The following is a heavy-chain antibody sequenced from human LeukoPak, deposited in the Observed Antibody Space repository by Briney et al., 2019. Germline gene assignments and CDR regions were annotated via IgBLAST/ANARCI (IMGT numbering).Heavy chain of an antibody. CDR3: ASRIASGY. CDR2: ISYDGIKI. V-gene: IGHV3-30-3*01. J-gene: IGHJ4*02. Sequence: PGGSLRLSCAASGFAFSSHAMHWVRQAPGKGLEWVAFISYDGIKISFADSVKGRFTISRDNSRNTVYLQMNSLRHEDTAVYYCASRIASGYWGQGTLVTVSS. CDR1: GFAFSSHA. D-gene: IGHD3-10*01.